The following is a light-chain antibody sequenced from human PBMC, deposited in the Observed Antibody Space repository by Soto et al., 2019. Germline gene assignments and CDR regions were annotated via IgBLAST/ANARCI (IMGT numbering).Light chain of an antibody. Sequence: QSALTQPASVSGSPGQSITISCTGTISDIGGYNFISWYQHHPGKPPKLVIYDVNNRPSGLSLRFSGSKSGNTASLTISGLQAEDEDDYYCASYTRTTTLVFGGGTKLTVL. CDR2: DVN. CDR1: ISDIGGYNF. V-gene: IGLV2-14*01. J-gene: IGLJ2*01. CDR3: ASYTRTTTLV.